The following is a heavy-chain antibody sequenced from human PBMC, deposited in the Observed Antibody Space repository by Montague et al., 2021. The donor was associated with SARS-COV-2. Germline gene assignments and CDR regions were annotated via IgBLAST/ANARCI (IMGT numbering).Heavy chain of an antibody. CDR1: GFTFSSYW. CDR3: ARDSYGSGNYYYYYGMDV. J-gene: IGHJ6*02. V-gene: IGHV3-7*01. D-gene: IGHD3-10*01. CDR2: IKQDGSEK. Sequence: SLRLSCAASGFTFSSYWMSWVRQAPGKGLEWVANIKQDGSEKYYVDSVKGRFTISRDNAKNSLYLQMNSLRAEGTAVYYCARDSYGSGNYYYYYGMDVWGQGTTVTVSS.